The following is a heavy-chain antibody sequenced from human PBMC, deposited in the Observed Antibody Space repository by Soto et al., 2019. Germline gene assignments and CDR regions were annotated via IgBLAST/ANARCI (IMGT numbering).Heavy chain of an antibody. D-gene: IGHD3-22*01. Sequence: ASVKVCCKVSGYTLTELSMHWVRQAPGKGLEWMGGFDPEDGETIYAQKFQGRVTMTEDTSTDTAYMELSSLRSEDTAVYYCATGLKGYYYDSSGYLGVAPLDSWVQGTLVTVSS. CDR1: GYTLTELS. CDR2: FDPEDGET. V-gene: IGHV1-24*01. J-gene: IGHJ4*02. CDR3: ATGLKGYYYDSSGYLGVAPLDS.